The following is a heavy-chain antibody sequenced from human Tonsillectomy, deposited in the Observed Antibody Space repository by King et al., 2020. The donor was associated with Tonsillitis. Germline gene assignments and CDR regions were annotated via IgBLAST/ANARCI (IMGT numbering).Heavy chain of an antibody. J-gene: IGHJ4*02. Sequence: QLQESGPGLVKPSETLSLTCTVSGGSVSSGSYYWSWIRQPPGKGLEWIGYIYYSGSNNYNPSLKSRVTISVDTSKNQFSLKLSSVTAADTAVYYCASGLTNYYDFWSGYSYYFDYWGQGTLVTVSS. V-gene: IGHV4-61*01. CDR1: GGSVSSGSYY. D-gene: IGHD3-3*01. CDR3: ASGLTNYYDFWSGYSYYFDY. CDR2: IYYSGSN.